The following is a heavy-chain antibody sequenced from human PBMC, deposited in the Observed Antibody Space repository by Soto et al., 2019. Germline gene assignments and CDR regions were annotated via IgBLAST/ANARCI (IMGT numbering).Heavy chain of an antibody. CDR1: GYTFPSYD. Sequence: QVQLVQSGAEVKKPGASVKVSCKASGYTFPSYDINWVRQATGQGLEWMGWMNPNGGNTGYAQKFQGRVTMTWTSSISTAYMELSSLRSEDTAVYYCAREHYGNSAWFDPWGQGTLVTVSS. V-gene: IGHV1-8*01. CDR3: AREHYGNSAWFDP. J-gene: IGHJ5*02. D-gene: IGHD3-10*01. CDR2: MNPNGGNT.